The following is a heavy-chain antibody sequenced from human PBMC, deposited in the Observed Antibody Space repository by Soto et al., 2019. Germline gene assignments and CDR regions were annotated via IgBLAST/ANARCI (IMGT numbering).Heavy chain of an antibody. V-gene: IGHV1-69*12. CDR2: IIPIFGTA. CDR3: ARGEVVAVALGACDI. Sequence: QVQLVQSGAEVKKPGSSVKVSCKASGGTFSSYAISWVRQAPGQGLAWMGGIIPIFGTANYAQKFQGRVTRTADESTSTADMELSSRRSEDTAVYYCARGEVVAVALGACDIWGQGTMVTVSS. D-gene: IGHD6-19*01. CDR1: GGTFSSYA. J-gene: IGHJ3*02.